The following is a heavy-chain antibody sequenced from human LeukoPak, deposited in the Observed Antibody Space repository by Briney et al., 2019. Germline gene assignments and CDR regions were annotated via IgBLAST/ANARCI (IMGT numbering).Heavy chain of an antibody. D-gene: IGHD3-3*01. J-gene: IGHJ3*02. Sequence: ASVKVSCKASGGTFSSYAISWVRQAPGQGLEWMGRIIPIFGTANYAQKFQGRVTITTDESTSTAYMEPSSLRSEDTAVYYCASNFRGHDAFDIWGQGTMVTVSS. CDR2: IIPIFGTA. CDR1: GGTFSSYA. V-gene: IGHV1-69*05. CDR3: ASNFRGHDAFDI.